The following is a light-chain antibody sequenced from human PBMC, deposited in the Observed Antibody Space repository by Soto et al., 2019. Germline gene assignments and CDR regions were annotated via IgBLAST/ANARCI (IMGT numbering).Light chain of an antibody. Sequence: QSALTQPRSVSGSPGQSVTISCTGTGSNVGGYNYVSWYQQHPGKAPKAMIYDVSERPSGVPDRFSGSKSGNTASLTISGLQAEDEADYYCCSYAGSPRYVFGTGTKLTVL. J-gene: IGLJ1*01. V-gene: IGLV2-11*01. CDR1: GSNVGGYNY. CDR3: CSYAGSPRYV. CDR2: DVS.